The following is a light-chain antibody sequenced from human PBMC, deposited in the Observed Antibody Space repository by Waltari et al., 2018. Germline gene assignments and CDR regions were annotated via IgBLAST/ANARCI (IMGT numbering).Light chain of an antibody. V-gene: IGLV3-19*01. CDR3: HSRDTTSTRV. J-gene: IGLJ2*01. Sequence: SSELTQDPAMSVAPGQTVTITCPGSSLRRFFASGYQQRPGPAPFLVVYGDNNRPSGIPDRFSGSTSGGTAFLTITGAQADDEAVYFCHSRDTTSTRVFGGGTRLTV. CDR2: GDN. CDR1: SLRRFF.